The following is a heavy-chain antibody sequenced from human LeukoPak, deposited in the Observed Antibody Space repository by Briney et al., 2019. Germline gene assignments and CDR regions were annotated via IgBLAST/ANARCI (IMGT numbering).Heavy chain of an antibody. D-gene: IGHD3-9*01. Sequence: PSETLSLTCTISGGSIGSSYWSWIRQPPGKALEWIGYIYYTGSANYSPSLKSRVTISVDTSKNHFSLKLTSVTAADTAVYYCARHILTGYDAFDIWGQGTMVTVSS. CDR3: ARHILTGYDAFDI. J-gene: IGHJ3*02. V-gene: IGHV4-59*12. CDR1: GGSIGSSY. CDR2: IYYTGSA.